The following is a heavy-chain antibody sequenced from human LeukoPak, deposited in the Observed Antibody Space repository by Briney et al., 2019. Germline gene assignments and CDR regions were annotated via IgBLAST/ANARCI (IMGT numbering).Heavy chain of an antibody. Sequence: AASVKVSCKASGYTFTGYYLHWVRQAPGQGLEWMGRINPNSGGTNYAQEFQGRVTMTRDTSASTAYMELSTLRSEDTAVYYCARGSSSDWPLEYWGRGILATVSS. CDR3: ARGSSSDWPLEY. J-gene: IGHJ4*02. V-gene: IGHV1-2*06. CDR1: GYTFTGYY. D-gene: IGHD6-19*01. CDR2: INPNSGGT.